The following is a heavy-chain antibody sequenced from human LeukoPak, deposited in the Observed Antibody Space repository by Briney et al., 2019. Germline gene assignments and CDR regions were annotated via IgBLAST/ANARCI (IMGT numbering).Heavy chain of an antibody. Sequence: GGSLRLSCAASGFTFSSYGMHWVRQAPGKGLEWVAVIWYDGSNKYYADSVKGRFTISRDNSKNTLYLQMNSLRAEDTAVYYCAMSGFVTTYWTFDYWGQGTLVTVSS. V-gene: IGHV3-33*01. D-gene: IGHD4-11*01. CDR3: AMSGFVTTYWTFDY. CDR1: GFTFSSYG. J-gene: IGHJ4*02. CDR2: IWYDGSNK.